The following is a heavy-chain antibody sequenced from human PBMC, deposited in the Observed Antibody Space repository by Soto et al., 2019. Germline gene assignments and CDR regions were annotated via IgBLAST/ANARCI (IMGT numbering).Heavy chain of an antibody. CDR1: GGTFSSYT. CDR3: ARARDGFDI. CDR2: IIPILGIA. J-gene: IGHJ3*02. V-gene: IGHV1-69*02. Sequence: SVKVSCKASGGTFSSYTISWVRQAPGQGLEWMGRIIPILGIANYAQKFQGRVTITADKSTSTVYMQLSSLRSEDTAMYYCARARDGFDIWGQGTVVTVSS.